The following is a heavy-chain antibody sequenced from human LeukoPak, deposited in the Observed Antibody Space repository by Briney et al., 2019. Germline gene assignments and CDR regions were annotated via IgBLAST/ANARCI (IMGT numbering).Heavy chain of an antibody. CDR1: GFTFSTYG. V-gene: IGHV3-33*01. Sequence: GGSLRLSCVASGFTFSTYGMHWVRQAPGKGLEWVALIWYDGSNKYYIDSVKGRFTISRDNSKNTLYLQMNSLRAEDTAVYYCARDYYDSSGYFWFDPWGQGTLVTVSS. CDR2: IWYDGSNK. J-gene: IGHJ5*02. D-gene: IGHD3-22*01. CDR3: ARDYYDSSGYFWFDP.